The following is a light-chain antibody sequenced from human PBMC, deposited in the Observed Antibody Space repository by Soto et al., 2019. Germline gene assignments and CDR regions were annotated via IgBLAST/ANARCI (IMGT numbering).Light chain of an antibody. J-gene: IGLJ1*01. CDR1: STNVGRYNY. Sequence: DRTRRASGLGSPGRWIAFSRTGTSTNVGRYNYVSWYQQHPGKAPKLMVYDVSNRPSWVSNRFSGSKSGITASLTISGLQAEDEADYYCTSYTSDSTYVFGTGTKVTVL. V-gene: IGLV2-14*01. CDR2: DVS. CDR3: TSYTSDSTYV.